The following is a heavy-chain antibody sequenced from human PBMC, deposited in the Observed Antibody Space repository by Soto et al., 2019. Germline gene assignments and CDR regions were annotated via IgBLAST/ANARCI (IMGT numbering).Heavy chain of an antibody. CDR1: GFTFSSYV. V-gene: IGHV3-30*03. D-gene: IGHD3-10*01. CDR2: ISYDGSNK. Sequence: QVQLVESGGGVVQPGRSLRLSCAASGFTFSSYVMHWVRQAPGKGLEWVAVISYDGSNKYYADSVKGRFTISRDNSKNTLYLQMNSLRAEDTAVYYCAPWFGAFDYWGQGTLVTVSS. J-gene: IGHJ4*02. CDR3: APWFGAFDY.